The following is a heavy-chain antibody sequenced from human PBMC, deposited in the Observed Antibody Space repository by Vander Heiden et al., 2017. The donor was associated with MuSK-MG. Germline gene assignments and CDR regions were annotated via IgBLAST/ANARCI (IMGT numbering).Heavy chain of an antibody. CDR2: IVVGSGNT. CDR1: GFTFTSSA. J-gene: IGHJ5*02. Sequence: QMQLVQSGPEVKKPGTSVKVSCKASGFTFTSSAVQWVQQARGQRLEWIGWIVVGSGNTNYAQKFQERVTITRDMSTSTAYMELSSLRSEDTAVYYCAADQSVAGNGRTDPWGQGTLVTVSS. V-gene: IGHV1-58*01. D-gene: IGHD6-19*01. CDR3: AADQSVAGNGRTDP.